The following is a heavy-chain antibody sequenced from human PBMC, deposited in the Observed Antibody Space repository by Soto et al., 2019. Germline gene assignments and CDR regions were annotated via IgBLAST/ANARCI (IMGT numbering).Heavy chain of an antibody. V-gene: IGHV1-2*04. CDR1: GYTFTGYY. J-gene: IGHJ4*02. D-gene: IGHD6-13*01. CDR3: AREARAAAGPLAY. CDR2: INPNSGGT. Sequence: GASVKVSCKASGYTFTGYYMHWVRQAPGQGLEWMGWINPNSGGTNYAQKFQGWVTMTRDTSISTAYMELSRLRSDDTAVYYCAREARAAAGPLAYWGQGTLVTVSS.